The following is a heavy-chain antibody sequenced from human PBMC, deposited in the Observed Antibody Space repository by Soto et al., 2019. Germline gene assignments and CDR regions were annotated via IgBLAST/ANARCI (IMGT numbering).Heavy chain of an antibody. V-gene: IGHV1-2*02. J-gene: IGHJ3*02. D-gene: IGHD3-3*01. CDR1: GYPVTAYY. CDR3: AGGGGVGVAGSAAFDM. CDR2: INPATGAA. Sequence: QLHLVQSGAVVKKPGASVTVSCSASGYPVTAYYMHWVRQAPGRGLEWMGGINPATGAAKYTQTFPGRVTMTRDTSTSTVFLELGGLTSEDTAVFFWAGGGGVGVAGSAAFDMWGQGTLVTVSS.